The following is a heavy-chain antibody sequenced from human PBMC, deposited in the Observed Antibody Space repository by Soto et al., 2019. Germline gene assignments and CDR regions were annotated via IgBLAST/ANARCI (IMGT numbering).Heavy chain of an antibody. CDR1: GGSISSGGYY. CDR3: LAAAGKHGSHLAY. V-gene: IGHV4-31*03. D-gene: IGHD6-13*01. Sequence: SETLSLTCTVSGGSISSGGYYWSWIRQHPGKGLEWIGYIYYSGSTYYNPSLKSRVTISVDTSKNQFSLKLSSVTAADTAVYYCLAAAGKHGSHLAYWGQGTLVTVSS. J-gene: IGHJ4*02. CDR2: IYYSGST.